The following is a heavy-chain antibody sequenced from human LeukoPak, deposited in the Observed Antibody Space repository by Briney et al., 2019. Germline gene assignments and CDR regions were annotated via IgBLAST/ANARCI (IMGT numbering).Heavy chain of an antibody. Sequence: SETLSLTCTVSGGSISSYYWSWIRQPPGKGLEWIGYIYYSGSTNYNPSLKSRVTISVDTSKNQFSLKLSSVTAADTAVYYCAGDRXGMITFGGVSYYYMDVWGKGTTVTVSS. D-gene: IGHD3-16*01. CDR3: AGDRXGMITFGGVSYYYMDV. V-gene: IGHV4-59*01. CDR1: GGSISSYY. J-gene: IGHJ6*03. CDR2: IYYSGST.